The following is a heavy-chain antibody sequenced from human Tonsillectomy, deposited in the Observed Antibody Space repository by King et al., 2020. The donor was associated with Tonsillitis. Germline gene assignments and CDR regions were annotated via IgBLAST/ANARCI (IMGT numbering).Heavy chain of an antibody. Sequence: VQLVESGGGVVQPGRSLRLSCAASGFTFSSYAMHWVRQAPGKGLEWVAVISYDGSNKYYADSVKGRFTISRDNSKNTLYLQMNSLRAEDTAVYYCARLRWLQSPHGMDVWGQGTTVTVSS. CDR2: ISYDGSNK. D-gene: IGHD5-24*01. J-gene: IGHJ6*02. CDR3: ARLRWLQSPHGMDV. V-gene: IGHV3-30-3*01. CDR1: GFTFSSYA.